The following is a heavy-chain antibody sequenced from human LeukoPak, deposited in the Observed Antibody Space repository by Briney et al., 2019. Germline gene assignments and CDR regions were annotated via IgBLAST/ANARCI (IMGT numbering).Heavy chain of an antibody. Sequence: SETLSLTCAVYGGSFSGYYWSWIRQPPGKGLEWIGEINHSGSTNYNPSLKSRVTISVDTSKNQFSLKLSSVTAADTAVYYCARVLSCSSTSCDGSDYWGQGTLVTVSS. J-gene: IGHJ4*02. CDR3: ARVLSCSSTSCDGSDY. CDR2: INHSGST. CDR1: GGSFSGYY. D-gene: IGHD2-2*01. V-gene: IGHV4-34*01.